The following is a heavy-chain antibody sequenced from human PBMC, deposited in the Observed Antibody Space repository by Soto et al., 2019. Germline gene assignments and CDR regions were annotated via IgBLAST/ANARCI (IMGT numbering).Heavy chain of an antibody. Sequence: QITLKESGPTLVKPTQTLTLTCTFSGFSLSTSGVGVAWIRQPPGKALEWLELIYWDDDQRYRQALESRITITKDTSKNQVDLTMTNMDSVDTATYYCAYLPCSGGSCYWFSFSGMDVWGQGTTVTVSS. J-gene: IGHJ6*02. CDR3: AYLPCSGGSCYWFSFSGMDV. V-gene: IGHV2-5*02. CDR1: GFSLSTSGVG. CDR2: IYWDDDQ. D-gene: IGHD2-15*01.